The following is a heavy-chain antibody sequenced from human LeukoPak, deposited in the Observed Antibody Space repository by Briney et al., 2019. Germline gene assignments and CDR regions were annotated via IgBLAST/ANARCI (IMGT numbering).Heavy chain of an antibody. CDR3: ARGLTYYYEFREIDY. D-gene: IGHD3-22*01. Sequence: ASVKVSCKASGYTFTGYYMHWVRQAPGQGLEWMGWINPNSGGTNYAQKFQGRVTMTRDTSISTAYMELNRLRSDDTAVYYCARGLTYYYEFREIDYWGQGTLVTVSS. V-gene: IGHV1-2*02. CDR2: INPNSGGT. J-gene: IGHJ4*02. CDR1: GYTFTGYY.